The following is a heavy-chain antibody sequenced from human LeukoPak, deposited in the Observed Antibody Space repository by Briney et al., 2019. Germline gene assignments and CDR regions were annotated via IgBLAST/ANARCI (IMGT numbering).Heavy chain of an antibody. V-gene: IGHV4-31*03. CDR3: ARGNYYGPPDY. CDR2: IYYRGST. J-gene: IGHJ4*02. Sequence: PSETLSLTCTVSGGSISSGGYYWSWIRQHPGKGLEWFGYIYYRGSTYYNPSLKSRVTISVDTSKNQFSLKLSSVTAADTAVYYCARGNYYGPPDYWGQGTLVTVSS. CDR1: GGSISSGGYY. D-gene: IGHD3-10*01.